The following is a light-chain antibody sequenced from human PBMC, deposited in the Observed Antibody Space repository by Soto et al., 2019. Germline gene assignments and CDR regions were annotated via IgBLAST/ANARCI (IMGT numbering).Light chain of an antibody. Sequence: DIQMTQSPSTLSASVGDRVTITCRASQSINSWLAWYQQKPGKAPNLLIYKASSLESGVPSRLSGSGSGTEFTLTISSLQPDDFATYYCQQDDSYSWTFGQGTKVEIK. CDR1: QSINSW. CDR2: KAS. V-gene: IGKV1-5*03. CDR3: QQDDSYSWT. J-gene: IGKJ1*01.